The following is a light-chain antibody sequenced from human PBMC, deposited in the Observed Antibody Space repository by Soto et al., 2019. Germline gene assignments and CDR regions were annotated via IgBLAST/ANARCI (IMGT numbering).Light chain of an antibody. CDR1: QSVSSSY. CDR2: GAS. Sequence: EIVLTQSPGTLSLSPGERATLSCRASQSVSSSYLAWYQQKPGQAPRLLIYGASSRATGIADRFSGSGSGTDFTLTISRVEPEDFAVYYCQQYGSSPRTFGQGTKVDIK. CDR3: QQYGSSPRT. V-gene: IGKV3-20*01. J-gene: IGKJ1*01.